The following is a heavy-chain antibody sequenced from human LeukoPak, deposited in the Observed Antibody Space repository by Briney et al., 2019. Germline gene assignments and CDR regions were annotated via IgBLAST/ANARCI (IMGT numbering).Heavy chain of an antibody. V-gene: IGHV7-4-1*02. CDR3: ARGTPLYRIAAAGTRRKRNWFDP. J-gene: IGHJ5*02. D-gene: IGHD6-13*01. CDR2: INTNTGNP. CDR1: GYTFTSYA. Sequence: ASVKVSCKASGYTFTSYAMNWVRQAPGQGLEWMGWINTNTGNPTYAQGFTGRFVFSLDTSVSTAYLQISSLKAEDTAVYYCARGTPLYRIAAAGTRRKRNWFDPWGQGTLVTVSS.